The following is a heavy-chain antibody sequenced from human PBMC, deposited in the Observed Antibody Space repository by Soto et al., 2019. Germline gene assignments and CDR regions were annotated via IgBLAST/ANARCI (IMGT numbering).Heavy chain of an antibody. Sequence: LRLSCAASGFTFSRYAMHWVRQAPGEGLEWVAVISRDGSSKYYGDSVKGRFTVSRDNSNNTLYLSMTSLRPDDTAVFYCARSRNGAVPDSINFWGQGTLVTVS. J-gene: IGHJ4*02. D-gene: IGHD2-8*01. CDR3: ARSRNGAVPDSINF. CDR2: ISRDGSSK. V-gene: IGHV3-30-3*01. CDR1: GFTFSRYA.